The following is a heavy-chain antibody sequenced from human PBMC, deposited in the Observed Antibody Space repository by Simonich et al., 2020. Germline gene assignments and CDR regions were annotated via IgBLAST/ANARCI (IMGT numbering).Heavy chain of an antibody. V-gene: IGHV4-34*01. CDR3: ARGLRVAAAGTAFQH. CDR2: INHSEST. D-gene: IGHD6-13*01. CDR1: GGSFSGYY. J-gene: IGHJ1*01. Sequence: QVQLQQWGAGLLKPSETLSLTCAVYGGSFSGYYWSWIRQPPGKGLEWIGEINHSESTHYNPSLKSRVTISVDTSKNQFSLKLSSVTAADTAVYYCARGLRVAAAGTAFQHWGQGTLVTVSS.